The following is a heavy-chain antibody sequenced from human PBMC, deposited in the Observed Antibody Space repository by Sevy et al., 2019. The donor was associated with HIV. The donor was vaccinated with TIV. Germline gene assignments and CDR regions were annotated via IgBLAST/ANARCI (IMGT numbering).Heavy chain of an antibody. V-gene: IGHV4-38-2*02. CDR1: AYFIRNGYS. D-gene: IGHD6-13*01. CDR2: IDHSGTT. CDR3: ARDSSSWYNYPYYMDV. Sequence: SETLSLTCSVSAYFIRNGYSWGWIRQPPGKGLQWIANIDHSGTTNYNPSLKSRVTISVDTSKNQVSLKLSSVTAADTAVYYCARDSSSWYNYPYYMDVWGKGTTVTVSS. J-gene: IGHJ6*03.